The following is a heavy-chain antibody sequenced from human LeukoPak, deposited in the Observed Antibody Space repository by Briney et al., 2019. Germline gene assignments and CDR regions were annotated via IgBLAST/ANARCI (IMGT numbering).Heavy chain of an antibody. D-gene: IGHD2-15*01. J-gene: IGHJ4*02. Sequence: PSETLSLTCAVYGGSFSGYYWSWIRQPPGKGLEWIGEINHSGSTNYNPSLKSRVTISVDTSKNQFSLKLSSVTAADTAVYYCERGVKLVSCFDYWGQGTLVTVSS. V-gene: IGHV4-34*01. CDR2: INHSGST. CDR3: ERGVKLVSCFDY. CDR1: GGSFSGYY.